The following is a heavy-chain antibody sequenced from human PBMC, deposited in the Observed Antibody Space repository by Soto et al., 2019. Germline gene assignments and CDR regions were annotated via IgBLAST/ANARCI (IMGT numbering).Heavy chain of an antibody. Sequence: PGESLKISCKGSGDSFTSYWISWVRQMPGKGLEWMGRIDPSDSYTNYSPSFQGHVTISADKSISTAYLQWSSLKASDTAMYYCARRGSSSPSYNFDFWGQGTLVTVSS. CDR3: ARRGSSSPSYNFDF. CDR1: GDSFTSYW. CDR2: IDPSDSYT. V-gene: IGHV5-10-1*01. J-gene: IGHJ4*02. D-gene: IGHD6-13*01.